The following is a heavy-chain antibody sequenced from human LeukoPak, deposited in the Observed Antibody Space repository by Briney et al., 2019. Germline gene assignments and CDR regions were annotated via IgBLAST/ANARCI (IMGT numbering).Heavy chain of an antibody. CDR2: IYYSGST. CDR1: GGSISSHY. V-gene: IGHV4-59*11. CDR3: ARSLQLWFYFDY. J-gene: IGHJ4*02. Sequence: SETLSLTCTVSGGSISSHYWSWIRQPPGKGLEWIGYIYYSGSTNYNPFLKSRVTISVDTSKNQFSLKLSSVTAADTAVYYCARSLQLWFYFDYWGQGTLVTVSS. D-gene: IGHD5-18*01.